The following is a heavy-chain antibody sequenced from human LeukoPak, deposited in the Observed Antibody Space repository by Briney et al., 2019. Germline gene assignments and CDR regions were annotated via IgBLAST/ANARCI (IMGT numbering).Heavy chain of an antibody. Sequence: PGGSLRLSCAASGFTFSSYAMHWVRQAPGKGPEWVAVISYDGSNEYYADSVKGRFTISRDNSKNTLYLQMNSLRAEDTAVYYCAKGSYGDGYISGWGQGTLVTVSS. V-gene: IGHV3-30*04. D-gene: IGHD5-24*01. CDR3: AKGSYGDGYISG. CDR2: ISYDGSNE. J-gene: IGHJ4*02. CDR1: GFTFSSYA.